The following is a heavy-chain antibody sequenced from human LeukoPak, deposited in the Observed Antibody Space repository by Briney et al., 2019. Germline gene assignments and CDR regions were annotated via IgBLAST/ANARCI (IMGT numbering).Heavy chain of an antibody. D-gene: IGHD2-21*02. CDR1: GFSFGSYE. Sequence: GGSLRLSCVGSGFSFGSYEINWVRQAPGKGLGGVSYIRDIGTTTHYADSVKGRFTIFRDNAKNSVYLLMDSLMAEDTAIYYCARDRSKVTAYDDALGIWGQGTMVTVSS. V-gene: IGHV3-48*03. CDR3: ARDRSKVTAYDDALGI. CDR2: IRDIGTTT. J-gene: IGHJ3*02.